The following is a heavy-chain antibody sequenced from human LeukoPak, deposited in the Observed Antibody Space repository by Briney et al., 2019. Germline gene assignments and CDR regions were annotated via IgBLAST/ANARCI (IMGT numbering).Heavy chain of an antibody. D-gene: IGHD3-22*01. J-gene: IGHJ5*02. CDR3: ARNSDYYDSSGYNWFDP. V-gene: IGHV1-18*01. Sequence: ASVTVSCKASGYTFTSYGISWVRQAPGQGLEWMGWISAYNGNTNYAQKLQGRVTMTIDTSTSTAYMELRSLRSDDTAVYYCARNSDYYDSSGYNWFDPWGQGTLVTVSS. CDR2: ISAYNGNT. CDR1: GYTFTSYG.